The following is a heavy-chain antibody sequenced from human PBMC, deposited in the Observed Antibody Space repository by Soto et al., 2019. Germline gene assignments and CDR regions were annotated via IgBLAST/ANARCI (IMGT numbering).Heavy chain of an antibody. V-gene: IGHV1-3*01. Sequence: ASVKVSCKASGYTFTSYAMHWVRQAPGQRLEWMGWINAGNGNTKYSQKFQGRVTITRDTSASTAYMELSSLRSEDTAVYYCATGGQYCSGGSCYSGYFQHWGQGTLVTVSS. CDR3: ATGGQYCSGGSCYSGYFQH. J-gene: IGHJ1*01. CDR1: GYTFTSYA. D-gene: IGHD2-15*01. CDR2: INAGNGNT.